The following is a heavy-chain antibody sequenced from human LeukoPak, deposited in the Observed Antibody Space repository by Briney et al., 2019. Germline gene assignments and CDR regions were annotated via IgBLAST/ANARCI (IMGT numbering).Heavy chain of an antibody. CDR3: AKCRLASDYFDY. Sequence: GGSLRLSYAASGFTFSSYAMSWVRQAPGKGLEWVSAISGSGGSTYYADSVKGRFTTSRDNSKNTLYLQMNSLRAEDTAVYYCAKCRLASDYFDYCGQGTLVTVSS. J-gene: IGHJ4*02. CDR2: ISGSGGST. CDR1: GFTFSSYA. V-gene: IGHV3-23*01. D-gene: IGHD6-25*01.